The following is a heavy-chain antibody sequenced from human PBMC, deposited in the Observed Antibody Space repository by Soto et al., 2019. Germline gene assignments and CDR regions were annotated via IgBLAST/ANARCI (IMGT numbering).Heavy chain of an antibody. D-gene: IGHD1-26*01. CDR3: AKVGSWELPYYFDY. CDR1: GFTFSSYG. J-gene: IGHJ4*02. Sequence: QVQLVESGGGVVQPGRSLRLSCAASGFTFSSYGMHWVRQAPGKGLEWVAVISYDGSNKYYADSVKGRFTISRDNSKNTLYLQMNSLRAEDTAVYYCAKVGSWELPYYFDYWGQGTLVTVSS. V-gene: IGHV3-30*18. CDR2: ISYDGSNK.